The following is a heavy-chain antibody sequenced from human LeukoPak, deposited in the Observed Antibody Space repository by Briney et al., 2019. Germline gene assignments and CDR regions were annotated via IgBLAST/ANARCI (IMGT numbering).Heavy chain of an antibody. Sequence: PGGSLRLSCAASGFTFSSYAMSRVRQAPGKGLEWVSAISGSGGSTYYAGSVKGRFTISRDNSKNTLYLQMNSLRTEDTAVYYCAELGSGSYYVNYWGQGTLVTVSS. CDR2: ISGSGGST. CDR3: AELGSGSYYVNY. CDR1: GFTFSSYA. V-gene: IGHV3-23*01. D-gene: IGHD1-26*01. J-gene: IGHJ4*02.